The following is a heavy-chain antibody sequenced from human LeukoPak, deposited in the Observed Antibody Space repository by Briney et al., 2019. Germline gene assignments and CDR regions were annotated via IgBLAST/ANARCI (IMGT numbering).Heavy chain of an antibody. CDR2: ISGSGGST. D-gene: IGHD4-17*01. CDR1: DFSFITYA. CDR3: TPHGRGDYAPLGGVDY. V-gene: IGHV3-23*01. Sequence: GGSLRLSCAASDFSFITYAMSWVRQAPGKGLEWVSAISGSGGSTYYADSVKGRFTISRDNSKNTLYLQMNSLKTEDTAVYYCTPHGRGDYAPLGGVDYWGQGTLVTVSS. J-gene: IGHJ4*02.